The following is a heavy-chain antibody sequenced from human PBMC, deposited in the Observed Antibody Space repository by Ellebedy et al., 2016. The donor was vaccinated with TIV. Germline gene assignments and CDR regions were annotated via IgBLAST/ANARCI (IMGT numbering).Heavy chain of an antibody. D-gene: IGHD3-16*01. J-gene: IGHJ6*02. Sequence: PGGSLRLSCAASGFSLSDYCINWVRQAPGQGLEWVSSISSSNTDRYYADSVKGRFTISRDNTDNSLYLQMDSLRDEDTALYYCARSLEARTWGFYGMDVWGQGTAVTVSS. CDR3: ARSLEARTWGFYGMDV. V-gene: IGHV3-21*06. CDR2: ISSSNTDR. CDR1: GFSLSDYC.